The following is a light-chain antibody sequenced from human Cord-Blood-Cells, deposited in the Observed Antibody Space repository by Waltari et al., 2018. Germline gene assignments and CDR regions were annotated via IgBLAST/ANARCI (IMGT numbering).Light chain of an antibody. J-gene: IGLJ7*01. CDR1: NIGSKS. CDR3: QVWDSSSDHAV. V-gene: IGLV3-21*04. CDR2: YDS. Sequence: SYVLTQPPSVSVAPGKTARITCGGNNIGSKSVHWYQQKPGQAPVLVIYYDSDRPSGIPERFAGSNSGNTATLTSSRVEAGDEADYYCQVWDSSSDHAVLGGGTQLTVL.